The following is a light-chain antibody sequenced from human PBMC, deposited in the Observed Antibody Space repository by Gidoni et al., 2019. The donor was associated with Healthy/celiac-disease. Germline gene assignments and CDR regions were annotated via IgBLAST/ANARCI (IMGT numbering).Light chain of an antibody. CDR2: DAS. V-gene: IGKV3-11*01. CDR3: QQTT. Sequence: EIVLTQSPATLSLSPGERATLSCRASQSVSSYLAWYQQKPGQAPRLLIYDASNRATGISARFSGSGSGTDFTLTISSLEPEDFAVYYCQQTTFGPGTKVDIK. J-gene: IGKJ3*01. CDR1: QSVSSY.